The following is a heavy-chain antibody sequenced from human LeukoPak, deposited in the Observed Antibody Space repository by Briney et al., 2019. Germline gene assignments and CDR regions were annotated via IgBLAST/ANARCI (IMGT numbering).Heavy chain of an antibody. Sequence: GGSLRLSCAASGFTFSSYWMSWVRQAPGKGLEWVANIKQDGSEKYYVDSVKGRFTISRDNAKNSLYLQMNSLRAEDTAVYYCARDPRGRYDDEGFDYWGQGTLVTVSS. J-gene: IGHJ4*02. CDR2: IKQDGSEK. D-gene: IGHD5-12*01. CDR1: GFTFSSYW. CDR3: ARDPRGRYDDEGFDY. V-gene: IGHV3-7*01.